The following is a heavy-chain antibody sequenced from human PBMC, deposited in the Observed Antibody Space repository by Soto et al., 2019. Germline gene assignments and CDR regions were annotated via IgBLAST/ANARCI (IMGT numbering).Heavy chain of an antibody. V-gene: IGHV2-5*01. D-gene: IGHD6-19*01. Sequence: QITLKESGPTLVRPTQTLTLTCTFSGFSLSTSGLGVGWIRKPPGKALEWLALIYWNDDKRYSPSLKARLTITKDTSNNQVGLTMTNMDPVDTATDYCAHRPSGWYLFDYWGQGTLVTVSS. CDR3: AHRPSGWYLFDY. CDR2: IYWNDDK. CDR1: GFSLSTSGLG. J-gene: IGHJ4*02.